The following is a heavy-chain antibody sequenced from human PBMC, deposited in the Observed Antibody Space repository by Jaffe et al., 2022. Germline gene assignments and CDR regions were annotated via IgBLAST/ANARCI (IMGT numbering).Heavy chain of an antibody. CDR2: ISPNNGGT. Sequence: QVQLVQSGAEVKMPGASVKVSCKASGYTFTGNYIHWVRQAPGQGLEWMGRISPNNGGTNYAQNFQGRVTMTRDTPVSTAYMEVTRLTSDDTAVYYCARESPNSNGWWFDSWGQGTLVTVSS. J-gene: IGHJ5*01. D-gene: IGHD6-19*01. CDR3: ARESPNSNGWWFDS. CDR1: GYTFTGNY. V-gene: IGHV1-2*06.